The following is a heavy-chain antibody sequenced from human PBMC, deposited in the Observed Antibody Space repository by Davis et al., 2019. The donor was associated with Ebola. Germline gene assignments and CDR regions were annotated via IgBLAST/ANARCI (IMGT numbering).Heavy chain of an antibody. J-gene: IGHJ2*01. CDR3: ARHLMVRGVVYWYFYL. CDR2: IIPILGVA. Sequence: AASVKVSCKASGGTFSSYTVSWVRQAPGQGLEWMGRIIPILGVANYAQKFQGRVTMTRNTSISTAYMELSSLRSEDTAVYYCARHLMVRGVVYWYFYLWGRGTLVTVSS. D-gene: IGHD3-10*01. V-gene: IGHV1-69*02. CDR1: GGTFSSYT.